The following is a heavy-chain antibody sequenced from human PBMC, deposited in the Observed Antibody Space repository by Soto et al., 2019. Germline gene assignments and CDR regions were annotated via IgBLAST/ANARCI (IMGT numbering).Heavy chain of an antibody. CDR1: GGSISSGGYY. J-gene: IGHJ6*02. D-gene: IGHD2-15*01. CDR2: IYYSGST. CDR3: ARVQCSGGSCYRGYYYYYGMDV. Sequence: SETLSLTCTVSGGSISSGGYYWSWIRQHPGKGLEWIGYIYYSGSTYYNPSLKSRVTISVDTSKNQFSLKLSSVTAADTAVYYCARVQCSGGSCYRGYYYYYGMDVWGHGTTVTVPS. V-gene: IGHV4-31*03.